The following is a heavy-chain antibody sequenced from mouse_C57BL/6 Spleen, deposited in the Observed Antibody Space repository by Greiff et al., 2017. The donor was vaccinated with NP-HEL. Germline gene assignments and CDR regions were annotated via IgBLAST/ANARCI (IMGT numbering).Heavy chain of an antibody. D-gene: IGHD2-4*01. CDR1: GYSITSGYY. CDR2: ISYDGSN. J-gene: IGHJ2*01. Sequence: EVKLQESGPGLVKPSQSLSLTCSVTGYSITSGYYWNWIRQFPGNKLEWMGYISYDGSNNYNPSLKNRISITRDTSKNQFFLKLNSVTTEDTATYYCARGDYDVFDYWGQGTTLTVSS. CDR3: ARGDYDVFDY. V-gene: IGHV3-6*01.